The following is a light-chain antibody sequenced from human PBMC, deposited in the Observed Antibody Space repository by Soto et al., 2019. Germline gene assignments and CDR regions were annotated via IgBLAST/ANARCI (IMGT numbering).Light chain of an antibody. V-gene: IGLV3-21*02. CDR3: QVWDSSSDVV. CDR2: DDR. CDR1: NIGSKS. Sequence: SYELTQPPSVSVAPGQTARITCGGNNIGSKSVHWYQQKPGQAPVLVVYDDRDRPSGIPERFSGSNSGNTATLTISRVEAGDEADYYCQVWDSSSDVVFGGGTKLTVL. J-gene: IGLJ2*01.